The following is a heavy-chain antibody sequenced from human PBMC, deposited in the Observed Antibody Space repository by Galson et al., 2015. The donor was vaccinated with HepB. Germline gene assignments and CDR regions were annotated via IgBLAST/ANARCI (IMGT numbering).Heavy chain of an antibody. CDR1: GYTFTSYG. J-gene: IGHJ4*02. Sequence: SVKVSCKASGYTFTSYGISWARQAPGQGLEWMGWISAYNGNTNYAQKLQGRVTMTTDTSTSTAYMELRSLRADDTAVYYCARDRSIAGAVPFPGLDYWGQGTLVTVSS. CDR3: ARDRSIAGAVPFPGLDY. CDR2: ISAYNGNT. D-gene: IGHD6-13*01. V-gene: IGHV1-18*01.